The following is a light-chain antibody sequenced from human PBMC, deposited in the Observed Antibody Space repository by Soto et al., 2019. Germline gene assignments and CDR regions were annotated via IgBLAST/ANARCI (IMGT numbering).Light chain of an antibody. Sequence: DIQMTQSHSTLSASLLARISIXCRASQSVTIYLAWYQQRPGKAPKLLVHRASILESGVPSRFSGSGSGTEFTLTISSLQPEDFATYYCQQYNSPWTFGQGTKVDIK. J-gene: IGKJ1*01. CDR3: QQYNSPWT. CDR2: RAS. V-gene: IGKV1-5*03. CDR1: QSVTIY.